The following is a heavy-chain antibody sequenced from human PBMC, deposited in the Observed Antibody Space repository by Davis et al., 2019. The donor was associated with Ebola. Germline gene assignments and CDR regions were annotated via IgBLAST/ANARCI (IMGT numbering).Heavy chain of an antibody. V-gene: IGHV3-23*01. CDR3: AKGGALNWFDV. CDR1: GLIFRNYD. D-gene: IGHD3-16*01. J-gene: IGHJ5*02. CDR2: ISGGGDRT. Sequence: GESLQISCKASGLIFRNYDMTWVRQVAGKGLEWVSTISGGGDRTYYAGSVQGRFTISRDNSKNTLFVQLKNLRPEDTAVYYCAKGGALNWFDVWGQGTPVSVSS.